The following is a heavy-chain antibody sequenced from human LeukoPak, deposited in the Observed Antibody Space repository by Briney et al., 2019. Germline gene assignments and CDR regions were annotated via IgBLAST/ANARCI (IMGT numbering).Heavy chain of an antibody. J-gene: IGHJ4*02. CDR3: ATETIGRHYDY. D-gene: IGHD1-14*01. CDR1: GFTFSSCG. Sequence: WGSLRLSGAASGFTFSSCGFNWVRQAPGKGLEWVSSIGPTGTDRYYADSVRGRFTISRDNAKNSMYLQMDSLRDEDTAVYYCATETIGRHYDYWGQGTLLTVSS. CDR2: IGPTGTDR. V-gene: IGHV3-21*01.